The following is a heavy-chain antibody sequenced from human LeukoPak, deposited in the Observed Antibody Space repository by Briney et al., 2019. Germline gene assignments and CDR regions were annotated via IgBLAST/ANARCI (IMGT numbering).Heavy chain of an antibody. Sequence: SVKVSCKASGGTFSSYAISWVRQAPGQGLEWMGGIIPIFGTANYAQKFQGRVTITTDESTSTAYMELSSLRSEDTAVYYCAGLSGSAPYFYYWGQGNLGTVSS. CDR2: IIPIFGTA. D-gene: IGHD5-12*01. V-gene: IGHV1-69*05. CDR3: AGLSGSAPYFYY. CDR1: GGTFSSYA. J-gene: IGHJ4*02.